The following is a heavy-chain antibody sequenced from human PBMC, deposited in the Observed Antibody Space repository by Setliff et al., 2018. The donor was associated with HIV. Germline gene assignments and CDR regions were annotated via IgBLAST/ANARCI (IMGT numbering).Heavy chain of an antibody. D-gene: IGHD3-3*01. J-gene: IGHJ3*02. CDR2: IIPMYGVT. CDR1: GGTLSSSA. Sequence: GASVKVSCKASGGTLSSSAINWVRQAPGQGPEWMGGIIPMYGVTNYAQKFQGRVTITTDESTSTAYMELSSLRSEDTAVYYCASWRVPRDAFDIWGLGTRVTVSS. CDR3: ASWRVPRDAFDI. V-gene: IGHV1-69*05.